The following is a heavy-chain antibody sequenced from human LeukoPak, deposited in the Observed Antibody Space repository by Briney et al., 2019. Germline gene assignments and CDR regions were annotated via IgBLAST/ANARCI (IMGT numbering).Heavy chain of an antibody. D-gene: IGHD4-17*01. CDR2: IYYSGST. CDR1: GGSISSYY. CDR3: AREGVTTSYFDY. J-gene: IGHJ4*02. V-gene: IGHV4-59*01. Sequence: PSETLSLTCTVSGGSISSYYWSWIRQPPGKGLEWIGYIYYSGSTNYNPSLKSRVTISVDTSKNQFSLKLSSVTAADTAVYYCAREGVTTSYFDYWGQGTLVTVSS.